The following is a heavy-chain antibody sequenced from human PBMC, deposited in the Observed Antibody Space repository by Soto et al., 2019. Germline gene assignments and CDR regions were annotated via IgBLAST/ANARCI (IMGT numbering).Heavy chain of an antibody. CDR2: IVPNIGTV. CDR1: GGTLTNFINYP. D-gene: IGHD2-15*01. CDR3: ARNREIVVGRGNCFDP. J-gene: IGHJ5*02. V-gene: IGHV1-69*06. Sequence: EASVKVSCKASGGTLTNFINYPINWVRQAPGQGLEWMGGIVPNIGTVNYAQKFQGRVTITADKSTGTAYMELKSLRSDDTAVYYCARNREIVVGRGNCFDPWGQGTLVTVSS.